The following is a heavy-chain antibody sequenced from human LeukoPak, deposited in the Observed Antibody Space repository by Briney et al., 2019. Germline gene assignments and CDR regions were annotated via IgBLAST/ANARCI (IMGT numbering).Heavy chain of an antibody. CDR2: INHSGST. CDR1: GGSFNGYY. D-gene: IGHD6-25*01. J-gene: IGHJ4*02. CDR3: ARDQLRLSN. V-gene: IGHV4-34*01. Sequence: SETLSLTCAVYGGSFNGYYWTWIRQPPGKGLEWIGEINHSGSTDYNPSLKSRVTISVDTSKNQLSLKLNSVTAADTAVYYCARDQLRLSNWGQGSLVIVSS.